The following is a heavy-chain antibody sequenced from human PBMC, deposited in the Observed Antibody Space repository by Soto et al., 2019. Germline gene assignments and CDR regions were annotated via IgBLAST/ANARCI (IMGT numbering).Heavy chain of an antibody. V-gene: IGHV3-66*01. CDR3: ARGESDPYYYYYYYMDV. D-gene: IGHD2-21*01. CDR2: IYSGGST. CDR1: GFTVSSNY. Sequence: GGSLRLSCAASGFTVSSNYMSWVRQAPGKGLEWVSVIYSGGSTYYADSVKGRFTISRDNSKNTLYLQMNSLRAEDTAVYYCARGESDPYYYYYYYMDVWGKGTTVTVSS. J-gene: IGHJ6*03.